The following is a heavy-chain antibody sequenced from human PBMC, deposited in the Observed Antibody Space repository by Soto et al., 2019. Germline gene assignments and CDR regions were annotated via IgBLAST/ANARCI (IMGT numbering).Heavy chain of an antibody. Sequence: SETLSLTCTVSGGSISSSSYYWGWIRQPPGKGLEWIGSIYYSGSTYYNPSLKSRVTISVDTSKNQFSLKLSSVTAADTAVYYCARHRVSGYDLYYWGQGTLVTVSS. J-gene: IGHJ4*02. CDR3: ARHRVSGYDLYY. CDR1: GGSISSSSYY. V-gene: IGHV4-39*01. D-gene: IGHD5-12*01. CDR2: IYYSGST.